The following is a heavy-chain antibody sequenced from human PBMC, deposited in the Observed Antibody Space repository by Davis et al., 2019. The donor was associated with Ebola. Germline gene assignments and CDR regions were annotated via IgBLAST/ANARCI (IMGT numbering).Heavy chain of an antibody. Sequence: GESLKISCAASGFTFSSYAMSWVRQAPGKGLEWVSAISGSGGSTYYADSVKGRFTISRDNSKNTLYLQMNSLRAEDTAVYYCARGLVERSYYYYGMDVWGQGTTVTVSS. V-gene: IGHV3-23*01. J-gene: IGHJ6*02. CDR2: ISGSGGST. CDR1: GFTFSSYA. D-gene: IGHD2-2*01. CDR3: ARGLVERSYYYYGMDV.